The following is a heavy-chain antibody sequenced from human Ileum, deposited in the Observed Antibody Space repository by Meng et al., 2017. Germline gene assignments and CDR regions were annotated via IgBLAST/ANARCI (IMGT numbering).Heavy chain of an antibody. CDR3: ARAWSSSWSFLDF. Sequence: QVKLPQWGAGLLKPSETLSLTCAVSGGSFSGYYWTWIRQSPGKGLEWIGEINRGGNTNYNPSLKSRITMSVDTSKNQFFLNLTSVTPADTAVYYCARAWSSSWSFLDFWGQGGLVTVSS. CDR1: GGSFSGYY. J-gene: IGHJ4*02. D-gene: IGHD6-13*01. CDR2: INRGGNT. V-gene: IGHV4-34*01.